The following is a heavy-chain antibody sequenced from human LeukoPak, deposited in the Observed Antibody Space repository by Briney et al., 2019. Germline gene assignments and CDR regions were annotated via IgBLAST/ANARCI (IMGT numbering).Heavy chain of an antibody. CDR1: GFTFDDYG. CDR2: INWNGGST. Sequence: PGGSLRLSCAASGFTFDDYGMSWVRQAPGKGLEWVSGINWNGGSTGYADSVKGRFTISRDNAKNSLYLKMNSLRAEDTALYYCARDRYGSGINWFDPWGQGTLVTVPS. V-gene: IGHV3-20*04. D-gene: IGHD3-10*01. CDR3: ARDRYGSGINWFDP. J-gene: IGHJ5*02.